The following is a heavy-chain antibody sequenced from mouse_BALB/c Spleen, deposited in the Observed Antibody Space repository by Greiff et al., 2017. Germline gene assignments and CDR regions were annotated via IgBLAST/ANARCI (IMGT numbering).Heavy chain of an antibody. D-gene: IGHD2-2*01. CDR1: GYSITSDYA. V-gene: IGHV3-2*02. Sequence: DVQLQESGPGLVKPSQSLSLTCTVTGYSITSDYAWNWIRQFPGNKLEWMGYISYSGSTSYNPSLKSRISITRDTSKNQFFLQLNSVTTEDTATYYCARWDGYDFAYWGQGTLVTVSA. J-gene: IGHJ3*01. CDR2: ISYSGST. CDR3: ARWDGYDFAY.